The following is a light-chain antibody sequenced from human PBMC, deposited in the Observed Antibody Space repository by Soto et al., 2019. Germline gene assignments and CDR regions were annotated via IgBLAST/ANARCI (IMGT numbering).Light chain of an antibody. Sequence: QSVLTQPASVSGSPGQSITISCTGTSSDVGSYNLVSWYQQHPGKAPKLMIFEVNKRPSGVSNRFSGSKSGNTASLTISGLQAEDEADFYCSSYAGSSIVVFGGGTQLTVL. CDR1: SSDVGSYNL. CDR2: EVN. V-gene: IGLV2-23*02. J-gene: IGLJ2*01. CDR3: SSYAGSSIVV.